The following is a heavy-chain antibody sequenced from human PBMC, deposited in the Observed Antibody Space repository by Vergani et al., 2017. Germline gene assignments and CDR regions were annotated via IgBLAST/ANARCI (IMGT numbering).Heavy chain of an antibody. V-gene: IGHV1-8*03. J-gene: IGHJ4*02. CDR1: GYTFTSYD. CDR2: MNPNSGNT. CDR3: ARGIIAVAGTFPLDY. Sequence: QVQLVQSGAEVKKPGASVKVSCKASGYTFTSYDINWVRQATGQGLEWMGWMNPNSGNTGYAQKFQGRVTITRNTSISTAYMELSRLTSDDTAVYYCARGIIAVAGTFPLDYWGQGTLVTVSS. D-gene: IGHD6-19*01.